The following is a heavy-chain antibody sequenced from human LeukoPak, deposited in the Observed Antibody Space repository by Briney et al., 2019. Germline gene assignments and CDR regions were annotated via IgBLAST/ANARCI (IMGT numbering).Heavy chain of an antibody. CDR3: AGSTSRYCSSTSCYYYYGMDV. J-gene: IGHJ6*02. CDR2: INPNSGGT. V-gene: IGHV1-2*02. D-gene: IGHD2-2*01. CDR1: GYTFTSYD. Sequence: ASVKVSCKASGYTFTSYDINWVRQATGQGLEWMGWINPNSGGTNYAQKFQGRVTMTRDTSISTAYMELSRLRSDDTAVYYCAGSTSRYCSSTSCYYYYGMDVWGQGTTVTVSS.